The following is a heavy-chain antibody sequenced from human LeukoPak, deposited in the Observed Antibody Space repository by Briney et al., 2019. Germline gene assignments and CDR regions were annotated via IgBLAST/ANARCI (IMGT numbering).Heavy chain of an antibody. J-gene: IGHJ4*02. CDR2: IGTAGDT. CDR3: ARGRGYSGYDFYYDYVWGSYRPDFDY. Sequence: GGSLRLSCAASGFTFSSYDMHWVRQATGKGLEWVSAIGTAGDTYYPGSVKGRFTISRENAKNSLYLQMNSLRAGDTAVYYCARGRGYSGYDFYYDYVWGSYRPDFDYWGQGTLVTVSS. CDR1: GFTFSSYD. V-gene: IGHV3-13*01. D-gene: IGHD3-16*02.